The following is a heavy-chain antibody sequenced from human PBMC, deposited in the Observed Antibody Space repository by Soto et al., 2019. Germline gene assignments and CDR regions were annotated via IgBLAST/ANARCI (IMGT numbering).Heavy chain of an antibody. Sequence: EVQLVQSGAEVKKPGESLKISCKGSGYSFTRYWIGWVRQMPGKGLEWMGIIYCADSDTRYSPSFQGQVTISADKSINTAYLQWSSLKASDTAMYYCTRLSTSASASDSWGQGTLVTVSS. CDR1: GYSFTRYW. CDR2: IYCADSDT. J-gene: IGHJ5*01. D-gene: IGHD3-16*02. V-gene: IGHV5-51*01. CDR3: TRLSTSASASDS.